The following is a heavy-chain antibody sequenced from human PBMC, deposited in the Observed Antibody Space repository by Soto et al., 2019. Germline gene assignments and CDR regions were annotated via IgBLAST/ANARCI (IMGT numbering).Heavy chain of an antibody. D-gene: IGHD3-10*01. J-gene: IGHJ6*02. CDR3: ARGYYYGSGSYYLDYYYYGMDV. Sequence: PAGKGLEWIGRIYTSGSTNYNPSLKSRVTMSVDTSKNQFSLKLSSVTAADTAVYYCARGYYYGSGSYYLDYYYYGMDVWGQGTTVTVSS. CDR2: IYTSGST. V-gene: IGHV4-4*07.